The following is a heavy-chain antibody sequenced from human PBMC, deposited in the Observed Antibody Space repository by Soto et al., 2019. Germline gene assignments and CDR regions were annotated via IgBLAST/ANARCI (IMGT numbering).Heavy chain of an antibody. J-gene: IGHJ6*02. CDR1: GGTFSDFA. CDR3: AAERLQVPLGKYSIKGMDV. CDR2: IGPRVGSP. V-gene: IGHV1-69*06. D-gene: IGHD6-25*01. Sequence: QVQLVQSGAEMRKPGSSLRVSCKASGGTFSDFAFSWVRQAPGQGLEWMGGIGPRVGSPNYAQKFGGSVTISADTSTSTVDIEVRSLRVDDTAVYYCAAERLQVPLGKYSIKGMDVWGQGTTITVSS.